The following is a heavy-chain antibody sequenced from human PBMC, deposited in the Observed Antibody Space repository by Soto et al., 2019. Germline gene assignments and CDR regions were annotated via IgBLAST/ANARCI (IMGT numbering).Heavy chain of an antibody. Sequence: QVQLVQSGTEVKTPGSSVKVSCKASGGSFSKFAINWVRQAPGQGLEWMGGIIPTLGTTDYAHKFQGRVTITADEATRTAYMELSGLRSEDTAVYYCARDDATHCGDDCYRYFYYGMDVWGQGPTVTVSS. V-gene: IGHV1-69*01. D-gene: IGHD2-21*02. CDR3: ARDDATHCGDDCYRYFYYGMDV. CDR1: GGSFSKFA. CDR2: IIPTLGTT. J-gene: IGHJ6*02.